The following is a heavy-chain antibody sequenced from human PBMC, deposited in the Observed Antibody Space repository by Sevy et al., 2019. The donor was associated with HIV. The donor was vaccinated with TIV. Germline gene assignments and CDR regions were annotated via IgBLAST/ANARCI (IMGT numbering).Heavy chain of an antibody. CDR3: SRLSGKDGSSSRGLDV. J-gene: IGHJ6*02. V-gene: IGHV3-73*01. Sequence: GGSLRLSCAASGFTFSGSAMHWVRQASGKGLEWVGRIRSKANSCATASAALVKGRFTISREDSKNTAYLQMNSLKTEDTAVYYCSRLSGKDGSSSRGLDVWGQGVMVTVSS. CDR2: IRSKANSCAT. CDR1: GFTFSGSA. D-gene: IGHD6-6*01.